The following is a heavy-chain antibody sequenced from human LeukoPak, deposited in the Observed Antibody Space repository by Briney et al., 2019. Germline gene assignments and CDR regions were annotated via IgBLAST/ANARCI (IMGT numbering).Heavy chain of an antibody. Sequence: GGSLRLSCAASGFTFSSYGMSWVRQAPGKGLEWVSAISGSGGSTYYADSVKGRFTISRDNSKNTLYLQMNSLRVEDTAVYYCVKDWTYSFEDWGQGTLVTVSS. J-gene: IGHJ4*02. D-gene: IGHD3/OR15-3a*01. CDR1: GFTFSSYG. V-gene: IGHV3-23*01. CDR2: ISGSGGST. CDR3: VKDWTYSFED.